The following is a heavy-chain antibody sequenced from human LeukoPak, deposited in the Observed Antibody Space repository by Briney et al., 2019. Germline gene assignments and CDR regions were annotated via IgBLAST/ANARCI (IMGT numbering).Heavy chain of an antibody. Sequence: GGALRLSCAASGFSLHNHSIQLVRQDPGNGREWVAVNSYDGSNKYYADSVKGRFTISRDNSKNTLYLQLNSLRPEDTAVYYCARDQLAYSGYDTLFDYWGQGTLVTVSS. V-gene: IGHV3-30*04. J-gene: IGHJ4*02. CDR1: GFSLHNHS. CDR3: ARDQLAYSGYDTLFDY. CDR2: NSYDGSNK. D-gene: IGHD5-12*01.